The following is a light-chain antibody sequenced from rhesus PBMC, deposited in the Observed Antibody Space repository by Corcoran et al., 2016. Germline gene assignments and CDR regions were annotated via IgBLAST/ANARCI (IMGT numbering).Light chain of an antibody. Sequence: DIQMTQSPSSLSASVGDKVTITCRASQGISSWLAWYQQKPGKAPKLLFYKASSLQSGVPSRFSGSGSGTDYTLTISSLQPEDFATYYCQQGYDSPWTFGQGTKVEIK. CDR2: KAS. CDR3: QQGYDSPWT. J-gene: IGKJ1*01. V-gene: IGKV1-18*01. CDR1: QGISSW.